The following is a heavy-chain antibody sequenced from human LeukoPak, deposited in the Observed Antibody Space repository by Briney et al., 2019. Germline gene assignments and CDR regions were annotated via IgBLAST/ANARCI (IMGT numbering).Heavy chain of an antibody. CDR3: ARTAAAGPAPGDY. Sequence: GGSLRLSCAASGFNVSNNYMSWVRQAPGKGLEWVSVIYRGGSTYYADSVKGRFIMSRDNSKNTVYLQMDSLRAEDTAVYYCARTAAAGPAPGDYWGQGTLVTVSS. V-gene: IGHV3-53*01. J-gene: IGHJ4*02. D-gene: IGHD6-13*01. CDR1: GFNVSNNY. CDR2: IYRGGST.